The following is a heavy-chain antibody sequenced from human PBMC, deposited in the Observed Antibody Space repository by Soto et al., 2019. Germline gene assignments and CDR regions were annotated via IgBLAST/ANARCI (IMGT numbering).Heavy chain of an antibody. CDR3: AILYYYDSSGYPISAFDI. J-gene: IGHJ3*02. CDR1: GYTFTSYY. D-gene: IGHD3-22*01. V-gene: IGHV1-46*01. Sequence: ASVKVSCKASGYTFTSYYMHWVRQAPGQGLEWMGIINPSGGSTSYAQKFQGRVTMTRDTSTSTVYMELSSLRSEDTAVYYCAILYYYDSSGYPISAFDIWGQGTMVTVSS. CDR2: INPSGGST.